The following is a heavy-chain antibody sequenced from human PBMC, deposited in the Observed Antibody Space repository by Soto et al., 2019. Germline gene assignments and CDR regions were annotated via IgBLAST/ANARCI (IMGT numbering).Heavy chain of an antibody. CDR3: GIEGVAPYYYYGMDV. CDR2: ISTYNGDT. Sequence: QVQLVQSGAEVKKPGASVKVSCKASGYTFTRSGISWVRQAPGQGLEWMGWISTYNGDTNYAQTFQGRVTMTTDTSTSTAHMEVRSLRSDDTAVYYCGIEGVAPYYYYGMDVWGQGTPVTVSS. D-gene: IGHD5-12*01. CDR1: GYTFTRSG. J-gene: IGHJ6*02. V-gene: IGHV1-18*01.